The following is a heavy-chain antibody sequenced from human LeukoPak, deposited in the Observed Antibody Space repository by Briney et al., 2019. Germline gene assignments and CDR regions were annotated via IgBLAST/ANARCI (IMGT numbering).Heavy chain of an antibody. Sequence: GGSLRLSCAASGFTFSSYGMHWVRQAPGKGLEWVAIIRYDGSNKYYADSVKGRFTISRDNSKNTLYLQMNSLRAEDTAVYYCAKEGQWLALVLYYFDYWGQGTLVTVSS. J-gene: IGHJ4*02. CDR1: GFTFSSYG. V-gene: IGHV3-30*02. CDR2: IRYDGSNK. CDR3: AKEGQWLALVLYYFDY. D-gene: IGHD6-19*01.